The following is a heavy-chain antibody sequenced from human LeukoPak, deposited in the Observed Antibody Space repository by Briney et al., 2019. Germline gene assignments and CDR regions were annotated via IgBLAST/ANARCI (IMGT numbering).Heavy chain of an antibody. Sequence: SETLSLTCTVSGDSISSTTYWCGWVRQSPGKGLEWIGSRSYVGIPSYNPSLQSRPTISVYTYNNQFAMVLSYVTAAGPVLHYCTRLPLDYILELWGQGTPVSVS. CDR2: RSYVGIP. CDR3: TRLPLDYILEL. V-gene: IGHV4-39*01. J-gene: IGHJ1*01. CDR1: GDSISSTTYW. D-gene: IGHD4-11*01.